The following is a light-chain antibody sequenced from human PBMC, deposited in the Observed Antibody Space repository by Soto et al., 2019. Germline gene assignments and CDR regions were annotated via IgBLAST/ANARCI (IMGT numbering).Light chain of an antibody. CDR1: SSDVGGYNY. Sequence: QSALTQPPSASGSPGQSVAISCTGTSSDVGGYNYVSWYQQHPGKAPKLMIYEVNQPPSGVPDRFAGSKSGNTASLTVSGLQAEDEADYYCSSYAGSSNVFGTGTKVTVL. J-gene: IGLJ1*01. CDR2: EVN. V-gene: IGLV2-8*01. CDR3: SSYAGSSNV.